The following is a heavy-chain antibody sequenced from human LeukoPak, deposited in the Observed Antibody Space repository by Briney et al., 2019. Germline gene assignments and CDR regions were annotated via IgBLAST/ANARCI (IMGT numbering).Heavy chain of an antibody. CDR3: ARGGSSTSCYTH. CDR2: IYTSGST. CDR1: GGSISSSSYY. V-gene: IGHV4-61*02. D-gene: IGHD2-2*02. J-gene: IGHJ4*02. Sequence: TLSLTCTVSGGSISSSSYYWSWIRQPAGKGLEWIGRIYTSGSTNYNPSLKSRVTMSVDTSKNQFSLKLSSVTAADTAVYYCARGGSSTSCYTHWGQGTLVTVSS.